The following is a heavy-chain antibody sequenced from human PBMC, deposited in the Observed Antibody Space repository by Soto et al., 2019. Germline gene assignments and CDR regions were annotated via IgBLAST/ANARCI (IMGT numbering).Heavy chain of an antibody. V-gene: IGHV3-33*01. J-gene: IGHJ5*02. Sequence: QVQLVESGGGVVQPGRSLRLSCAASGFTFSSYGMHWVRQAPGKGLEWVAVIWYDGSNKYYADSVKGRFTISRDNSKNTLYLQMNSLRAEDTAVYYCARENPPLDYYDSSGVRFDPWGQGTLVTVSS. CDR2: IWYDGSNK. D-gene: IGHD3-22*01. CDR3: ARENPPLDYYDSSGVRFDP. CDR1: GFTFSSYG.